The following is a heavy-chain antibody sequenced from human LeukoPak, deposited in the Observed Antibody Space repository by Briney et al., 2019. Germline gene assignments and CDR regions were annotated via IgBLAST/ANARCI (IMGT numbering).Heavy chain of an antibody. D-gene: IGHD1-26*01. CDR3: ARSGAYYYYYGMDV. CDR2: IYYSGST. J-gene: IGHJ6*02. V-gene: IGHV4-59*01. CDR1: GGSISSYY. Sequence: TSETLSLTCTVSGGSISSYYWSWIRQPPGKGLEWIRYIYYSGSTNYNPSLKSRVTISVDTSKNQFSLKLSSVTAADTAVYYCARSGAYYYYYGMDVWGQGTTVTVSS.